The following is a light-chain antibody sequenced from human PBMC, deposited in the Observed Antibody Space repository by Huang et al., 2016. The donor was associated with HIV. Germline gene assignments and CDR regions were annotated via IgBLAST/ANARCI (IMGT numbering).Light chain of an antibody. CDR1: QRVGSH. V-gene: IGKV3-11*01. CDR2: DTS. Sequence: EIVLTQSPATLCLPPGKRATLSCRASQRVGSHLVWYQQNTGQAPRLLIYDTSNRATGVPARCSGSVSGTDVNRAINRFEPGESAVYYGKQRSNCLPITFGQGTQLEIK. J-gene: IGKJ5*01. CDR3: KQRSNCLPIT.